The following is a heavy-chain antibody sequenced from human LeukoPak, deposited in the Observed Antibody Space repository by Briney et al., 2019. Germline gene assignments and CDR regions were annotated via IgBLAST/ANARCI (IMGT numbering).Heavy chain of an antibody. CDR3: ARPDSSGYYSDYYYMDV. CDR1: GFTFSSYA. D-gene: IGHD3-22*01. CDR2: ISSSSSYI. V-gene: IGHV3-21*01. J-gene: IGHJ6*03. Sequence: GGSLRLSCAASGFTFSSYAMSWVRQAPGKGLEWVSSISSSSSYIYYADSVKGRFTISRDNAKNSLYLQMNSLRAEDTAVYYCARPDSSGYYSDYYYMDVWGKGTTVTVSS.